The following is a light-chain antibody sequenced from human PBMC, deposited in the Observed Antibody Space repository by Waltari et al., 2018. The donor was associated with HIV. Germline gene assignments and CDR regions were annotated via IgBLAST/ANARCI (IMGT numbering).Light chain of an antibody. CDR3: HQYSNYLGS. V-gene: IGKV1-5*03. CDR1: RTVGDW. Sequence: DIHMTQSPPTLTASIGDRVNITCRASRTVGDWLAWYQQKPGEAPTLLIYRATTVENGVPSRCSGSASGTDFTLAIDSLHPDDFATYYCHQYSNYLGSFGQGTRVQLK. CDR2: RAT. J-gene: IGKJ1*01.